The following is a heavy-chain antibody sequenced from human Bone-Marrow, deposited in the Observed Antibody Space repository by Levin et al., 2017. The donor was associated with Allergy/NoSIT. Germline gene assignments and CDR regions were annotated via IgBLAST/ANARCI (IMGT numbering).Heavy chain of an antibody. CDR1: GFTFPNSA. CDR3: ALGQYDSRKPTHPVDF. V-gene: IGHV3-23*01. CDR2: ISGSGAGT. Sequence: GESLKISCAASGFTFPNSAMSWVRQAPGGGLYWVSSISGSGAGTYYGDSVRGRFSISRDNSNNTLFLQINSLRADDTAIYYCALGQYDSRKPTHPVDFWGQGTLVTVSS. D-gene: IGHD3-22*01. J-gene: IGHJ3*01.